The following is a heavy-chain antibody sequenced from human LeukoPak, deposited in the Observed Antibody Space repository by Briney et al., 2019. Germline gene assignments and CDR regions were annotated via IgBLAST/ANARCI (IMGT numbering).Heavy chain of an antibody. CDR1: GGSISSYY. Sequence: NPSGTLSLTCTVSGGSISSYYWSWIRQPPGKGLEWIGYIYYSGSTNYNPSLKSRVTISVDTSKNQFSLKLSSVTAADTAVYYCARVVVPAGGFDYWGQGTLVTVSS. D-gene: IGHD2-2*01. J-gene: IGHJ4*02. V-gene: IGHV4-59*01. CDR2: IYYSGST. CDR3: ARVVVPAGGFDY.